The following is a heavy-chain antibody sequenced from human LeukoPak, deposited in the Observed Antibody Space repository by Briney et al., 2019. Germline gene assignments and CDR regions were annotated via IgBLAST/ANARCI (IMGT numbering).Heavy chain of an antibody. J-gene: IGHJ4*02. CDR2: ISSSSSYI. D-gene: IGHD3-16*01. Sequence: GGSLRLSCAASGFTFSSYSMNWVRQAPGKGLEGVSSISSSSSYIYYADSVKGRFTISRDNDKNSLYLQMNSLSAEDTAVYYCARAGGPFTGGPYFDYWGQGTLVTVSS. V-gene: IGHV3-21*01. CDR3: ARAGGPFTGGPYFDY. CDR1: GFTFSSYS.